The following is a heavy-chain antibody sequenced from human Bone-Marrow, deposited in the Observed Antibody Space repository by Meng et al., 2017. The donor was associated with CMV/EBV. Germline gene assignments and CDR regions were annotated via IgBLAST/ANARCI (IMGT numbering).Heavy chain of an antibody. CDR2: INPNSGDT. J-gene: IGHJ4*02. D-gene: IGHD1-7*01. CDR3: ARDGDELRDY. V-gene: IGHV1-2*02. Sequence: ASVKVSCKTSGYTFTGYYIHWVRQAPGQGLEWMGWINPNSGDTNCTRKFQGRVTLTRDTSITTAYMELSWLRSDDTAVYYCARDGDELRDYWGQGTLVTVPQ. CDR1: GYTFTGYY.